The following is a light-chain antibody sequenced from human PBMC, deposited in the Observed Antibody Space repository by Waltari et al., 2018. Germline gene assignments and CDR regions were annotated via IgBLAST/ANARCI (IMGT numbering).Light chain of an antibody. Sequence: QSVLTQPPSASGTPGQRVTISCSGSSSNIGSYYVSWYQQLPGTAPKLLISENNRRPSGVPDRFAGSKSGTSASLASSGLRSEDEADYYCATWDDRLSGRVFGGGTKLTVL. CDR2: ENN. CDR1: SSNIGSYY. CDR3: ATWDDRLSGRV. V-gene: IGLV1-47*01. J-gene: IGLJ3*02.